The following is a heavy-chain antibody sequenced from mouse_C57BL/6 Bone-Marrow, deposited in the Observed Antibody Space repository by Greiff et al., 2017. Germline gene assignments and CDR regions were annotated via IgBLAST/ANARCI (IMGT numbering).Heavy chain of an antibody. Sequence: EVMLVESGGGLVQPKGSLKLSCAASGFSFNTYAMNWVRQAPGKGLEWVARIRSKSNNYATYYADSVKDRFTISRDDSESMLYLQMNNLKTEDTAMYYCVRQGTVVATDYYAMDYWGQGTSVTVSS. CDR3: VRQGTVVATDYYAMDY. CDR1: GFSFNTYA. CDR2: IRSKSNNYAT. D-gene: IGHD1-1*01. J-gene: IGHJ4*01. V-gene: IGHV10-1*01.